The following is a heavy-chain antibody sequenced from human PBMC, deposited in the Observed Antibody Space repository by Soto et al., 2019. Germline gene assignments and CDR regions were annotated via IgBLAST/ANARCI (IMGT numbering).Heavy chain of an antibody. D-gene: IGHD1-20*01. CDR2: INHSGST. CDR3: ARRGMGPPDD. CDR1: GGSFSGYY. V-gene: IGHV4-34*01. Sequence: SETLSLTCAVYGGSFSGYYWSWIRQPPGKGLEWIGEINHSGSTNYNPSLKSRVTISVDTSKNQFSLKLSSVTAADTAVYYCARRGMGPPDDWGQGNLVTVS. J-gene: IGHJ4*02.